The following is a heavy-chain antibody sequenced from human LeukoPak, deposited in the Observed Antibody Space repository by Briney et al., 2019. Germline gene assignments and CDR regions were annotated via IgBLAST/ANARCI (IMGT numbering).Heavy chain of an antibody. Sequence: KPGASRQISCEGSGYLFTSDWSGGGRPVPGKGLEWMGIIYTGDSDTRYSPSFQGQVTISADKSISTAYLQWSSLKASDTAMYYCARTNIAVAVYYFDYWGQGTLVTVSS. CDR2: IYTGDSDT. J-gene: IGHJ4*02. CDR1: GYLFTSDW. D-gene: IGHD6-19*01. CDR3: ARTNIAVAVYYFDY. V-gene: IGHV5-51*01.